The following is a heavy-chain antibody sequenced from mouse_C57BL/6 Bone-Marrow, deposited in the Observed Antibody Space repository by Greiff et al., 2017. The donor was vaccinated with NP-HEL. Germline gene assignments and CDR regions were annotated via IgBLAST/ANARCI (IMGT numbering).Heavy chain of an antibody. CDR3: TRSGYSNYGYFDV. V-gene: IGHV1-5*01. J-gene: IGHJ1*03. D-gene: IGHD2-5*01. CDR1: GYTFTSYW. Sequence: VQLQQSGTVLARPGASVKMSCKTSGYTFTSYWMHWVKQRPGQGLEWIGAIYPGNSDPSYNQKFKGKAKLTAVTSAISAYMELSSLTNEDSAFYYCTRSGYSNYGYFDVWGTGTTVTVSS. CDR2: IYPGNSDP.